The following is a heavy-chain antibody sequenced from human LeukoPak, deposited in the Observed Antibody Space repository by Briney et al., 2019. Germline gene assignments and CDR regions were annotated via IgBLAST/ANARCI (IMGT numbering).Heavy chain of an antibody. V-gene: IGHV1-18*01. D-gene: IGHD2-21*02. CDR1: GYTFTSYG. J-gene: IGHJ4*02. CDR3: ARARAYCGGDCYSDY. Sequence: ASVKVSCKASGYTFTSYGISWVRQAPGQGLAWMGWISAYNGNTNYAQKLQGRVTMTTDTSTSTAYMELRSLRSDDTAVYYCARARAYCGGDCYSDYWGQGTLVTVSS. CDR2: ISAYNGNT.